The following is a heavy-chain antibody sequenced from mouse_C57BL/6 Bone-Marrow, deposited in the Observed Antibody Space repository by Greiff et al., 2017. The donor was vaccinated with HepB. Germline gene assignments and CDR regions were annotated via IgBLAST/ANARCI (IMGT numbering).Heavy chain of an antibody. CDR3: AIWGFAY. J-gene: IGHJ3*01. Sequence: QVQLKESGAELARPGASVKMSCKASGYTFTSYTMHWVKQRPGQGLEWIGYINPSSGYTKYNQKFKDKATLTADKSSSTAYMQLSSLTSEDSAVYYCAIWGFAYWGQGTLVTVSA. CDR1: GYTFTSYT. D-gene: IGHD1-1*02. CDR2: INPSSGYT. V-gene: IGHV1-4*01.